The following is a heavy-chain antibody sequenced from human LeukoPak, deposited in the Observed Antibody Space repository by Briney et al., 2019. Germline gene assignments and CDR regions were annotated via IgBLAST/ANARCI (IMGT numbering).Heavy chain of an antibody. CDR2: INPSGGST. Sequence: ASVKVSCKASGYTFTSYYMHWVRQAPGQGLEWMGIINPSGGSTSYAQKFQGRVTMTRDMSTSTVYMELSSLRSEDTAVYYCARENGVPIFGVVITDNWFDPWGQGTLVTVSS. D-gene: IGHD3-3*01. CDR3: ARENGVPIFGVVITDNWFDP. CDR1: GYTFTSYY. V-gene: IGHV1-46*01. J-gene: IGHJ5*02.